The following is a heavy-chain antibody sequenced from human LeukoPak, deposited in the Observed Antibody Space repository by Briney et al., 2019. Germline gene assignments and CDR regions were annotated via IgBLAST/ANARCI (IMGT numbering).Heavy chain of an antibody. CDR1: GYTLTSYD. V-gene: IGHV1-8*01. Sequence: GASVKVSCKASGYTLTSYDINWVRQATGQGLEWTGWMNPNSGNTGYAQKFQGRVTMTRNTSISTAYMELSSLRSEDTAVYYCARSGATRDGYSYAFDIWGQGTMVTVSS. J-gene: IGHJ3*02. D-gene: IGHD5-24*01. CDR2: MNPNSGNT. CDR3: ARSGATRDGYSYAFDI.